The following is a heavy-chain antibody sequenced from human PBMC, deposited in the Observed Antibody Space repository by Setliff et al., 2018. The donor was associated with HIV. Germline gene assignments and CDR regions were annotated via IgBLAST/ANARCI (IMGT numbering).Heavy chain of an antibody. Sequence: ETLSLTCTVSAGSIRSSTYYWAWIRQPPGKGLEWIGSLYYGGSTYYNPSLKSRVTISVDTSKNHFSLKLSSVTAADTAVYYCARHQVIPTVIGAFDIWGQGTVVTVSS. CDR1: AGSIRSSTYY. CDR2: LYYGGST. J-gene: IGHJ3*02. D-gene: IGHD3-16*02. CDR3: ARHQVIPTVIGAFDI. V-gene: IGHV4-39*01.